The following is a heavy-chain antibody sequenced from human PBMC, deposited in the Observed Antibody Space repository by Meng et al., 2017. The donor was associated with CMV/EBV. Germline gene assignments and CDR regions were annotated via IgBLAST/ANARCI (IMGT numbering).Heavy chain of an antibody. CDR1: GFTFSSYA. J-gene: IGHJ6*02. D-gene: IGHD4-17*01. CDR2: IYSDGINT. CDR3: AKDRHYGDSQYFYGLGV. Sequence: GGSLRLSCAASGFTFSSYAMTWVRQAQGKRLEWVSVIYSDGINTYYADSVKGRFTIYRDDSKNMLYLQMNSLRVEDTAVYYCAKDRHYGDSQYFYGLGVWGQGTTVTVSS. V-gene: IGHV3-23*03.